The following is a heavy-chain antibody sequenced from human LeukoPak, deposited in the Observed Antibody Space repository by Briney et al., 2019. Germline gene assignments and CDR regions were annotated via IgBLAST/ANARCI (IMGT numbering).Heavy chain of an antibody. J-gene: IGHJ4*02. V-gene: IGHV1-2*02. CDR3: AREGGGYGSGSYID. CDR1: GYTFTGYY. D-gene: IGHD3-10*01. CDR2: INPNSGGT. Sequence: GASVKVSCKASGYTFTGYYMHWVRQAPGQGLEWMGWINPNSGGTNYAQKFQGRVTMTRDTSISTAYMELSRLRSDDTAVYYCAREGGGYGSGSYIDWGQGTLVTVSS.